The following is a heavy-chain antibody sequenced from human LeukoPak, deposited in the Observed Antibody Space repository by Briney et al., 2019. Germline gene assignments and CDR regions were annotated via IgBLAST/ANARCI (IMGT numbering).Heavy chain of an antibody. Sequence: LGGSLRLSCAASKFTFSSYSMNWVRQAPGKGLEWVSSISSSSSYIYYADSVKGRFTISRDNAKNSLYLQMNSLRAEDTAVYYCARDSSGWKPYRVTWGQGTLVTVSS. D-gene: IGHD6-19*01. J-gene: IGHJ5*02. CDR3: ARDSSGWKPYRVT. V-gene: IGHV3-21*01. CDR2: ISSSSSYI. CDR1: KFTFSSYS.